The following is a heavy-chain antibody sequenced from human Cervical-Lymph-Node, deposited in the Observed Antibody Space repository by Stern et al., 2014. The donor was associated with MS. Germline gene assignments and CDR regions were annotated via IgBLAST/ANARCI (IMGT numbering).Heavy chain of an antibody. V-gene: IGHV3-21*01. J-gene: IGHJ5*02. CDR3: ARDALGYCSGGSCYSESGWFDP. CDR1: GFTFSSYS. Sequence: EVQLVESGGGLVKPGGSLRLSCAASGFTFSSYSMNWVRQAPGKGLEWVSSISSSSSYIYYADSVKGRFTISRDNAKNSLYLQMNSLRAEDTAVYYCARDALGYCSGGSCYSESGWFDPGGQGTLVTVSS. D-gene: IGHD2-15*01. CDR2: ISSSSSYI.